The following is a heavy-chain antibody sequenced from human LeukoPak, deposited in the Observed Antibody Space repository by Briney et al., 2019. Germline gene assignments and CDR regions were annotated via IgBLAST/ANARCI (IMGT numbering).Heavy chain of an antibody. CDR2: ISSSSSYT. V-gene: IGHV3-11*03. CDR3: ASAADCSFDAGGWFGP. J-gene: IGHJ5*02. CDR1: GFTFSDYY. D-gene: IGHD2-15*01. Sequence: PGGSLRLSCSASGFTFSDYYMSWLRQAPGKGLEWVSYISSSSSYTNYADSVKGRFTISRDNAKNSLYLQMNSLRAEDTAVYYCASAADCSFDAGGWFGPWGQGTLVTVSS.